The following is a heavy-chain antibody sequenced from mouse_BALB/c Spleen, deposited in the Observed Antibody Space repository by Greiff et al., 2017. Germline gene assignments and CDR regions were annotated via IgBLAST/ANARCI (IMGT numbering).Heavy chain of an antibody. D-gene: IGHD2-1*01. Sequence: QVQLQQSGPGLVQPSQSLSITCTVSGFSLTSYGVHWVRQSPGKGLEWLRVIWSGGSTDYNAAFISRLSISKDNSKSQVFFKMNSLQANDTAIYSCASPDYGNYYAMDDWGQGTSVTVSS. CDR1: GFSLTSYG. CDR3: ASPDYGNYYAMDD. V-gene: IGHV2-2*02. CDR2: IWSGGST. J-gene: IGHJ4*01.